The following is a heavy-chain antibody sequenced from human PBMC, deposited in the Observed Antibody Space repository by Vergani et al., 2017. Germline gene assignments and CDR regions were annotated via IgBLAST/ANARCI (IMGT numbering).Heavy chain of an antibody. CDR2: VHTDGTA. J-gene: IGHJ5*02. Sequence: VQLQESGPGLLKPSETLSLTCSVSGASISSYFWSWIQQPAGKGLEWLGRVHTDGTAYYNPSLRTRVRLSADLSQSQFSLKMTSLTAADTAVYFCARDQWDDDGPRGWFAPWGQGILVTVSS. CDR1: GASISSYF. D-gene: IGHD5-24*01. CDR3: ARDQWDDDGPRGWFAP. V-gene: IGHV4-4*07.